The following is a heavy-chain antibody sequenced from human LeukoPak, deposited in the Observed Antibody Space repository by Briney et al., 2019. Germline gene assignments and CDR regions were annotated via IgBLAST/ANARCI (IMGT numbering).Heavy chain of an antibody. Sequence: GSLRLSCAASGFTFGSYGMHWVRQAPGKGLEWVAVIWYDGSNKYYADSVKGRFTISRDNSKNTLYLQMNSLRAEDTAVYYCARGVAARPYGYFQHWGQGTLVTVSS. V-gene: IGHV3-33*01. CDR2: IWYDGSNK. CDR3: ARGVAARPYGYFQH. D-gene: IGHD6-6*01. J-gene: IGHJ1*01. CDR1: GFTFGSYG.